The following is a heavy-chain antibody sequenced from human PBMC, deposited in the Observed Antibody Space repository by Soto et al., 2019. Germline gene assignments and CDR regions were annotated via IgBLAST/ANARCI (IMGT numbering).Heavy chain of an antibody. Sequence: EVQLVESGGGLVQPGGSLRLSCAASGFTFSDYWMSWVRQAPGKRLEWVANIKRDGTEKYYVDSVKGRFTISRDNAMNSLYVPMNSLRAEDTAVYHCARRRYGDYWGQGALVTISS. CDR1: GFTFSDYW. D-gene: IGHD5-18*01. CDR2: IKRDGTEK. V-gene: IGHV3-7*01. J-gene: IGHJ4*02. CDR3: ARRRYGDY.